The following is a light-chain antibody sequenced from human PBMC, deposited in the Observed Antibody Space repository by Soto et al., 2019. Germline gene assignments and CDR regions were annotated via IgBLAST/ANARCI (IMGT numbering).Light chain of an antibody. V-gene: IGKV3-11*01. CDR2: DAS. CDR1: QSVGTY. Sequence: EIVLTQSPSTLSCCPWERAILSCRASQSVGTYLAWYQQKPGQAPRLLIYDASNRATGIPARFGGSGSGTDFTLTINSLEPEDFAVYYCQQRSNWPGTFGPGTKVDIK. J-gene: IGKJ3*01. CDR3: QQRSNWPGT.